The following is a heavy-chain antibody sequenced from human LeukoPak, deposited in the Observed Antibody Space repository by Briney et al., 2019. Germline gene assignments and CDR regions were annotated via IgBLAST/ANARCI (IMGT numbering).Heavy chain of an antibody. CDR1: GFTFSSYS. V-gene: IGHV3-48*01. D-gene: IGHD1-1*01. J-gene: IGHJ4*02. CDR3: ARAGDGDY. CDR2: ISSSSSTI. Sequence: GGSLRLSCAASGFTFSSYSMNWVRQAPGKGLEWVSYISSSSSTIYYADSVKGRFTISRDNAKNSLYLQMYSLRAEDTAVYYCARAGDGDYWGQGTLVTVSS.